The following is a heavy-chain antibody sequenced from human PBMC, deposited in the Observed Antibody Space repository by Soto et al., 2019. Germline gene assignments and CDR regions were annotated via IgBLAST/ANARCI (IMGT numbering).Heavy chain of an antibody. J-gene: IGHJ6*03. Sequence: EVQLLESGGGLVQPGGSLRLSCAASGFTFRSYAMSWVRQAPGKGLEWVSAISGSGGSTYYADSVKGRFTISRDNSKNTLYLQMNSLRAEDTAVYYCAKDSRSAGQTYYDFWSGYHQHLGGYMDVWGKGTTVTVSS. CDR2: ISGSGGST. V-gene: IGHV3-23*01. D-gene: IGHD3-3*01. CDR1: GFTFRSYA. CDR3: AKDSRSAGQTYYDFWSGYHQHLGGYMDV.